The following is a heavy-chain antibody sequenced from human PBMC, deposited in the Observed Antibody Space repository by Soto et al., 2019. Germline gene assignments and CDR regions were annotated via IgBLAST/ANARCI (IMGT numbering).Heavy chain of an antibody. CDR3: ASSESSSWYFGWFDP. Sequence: GASVKVSCKASGYTFIRYAMNWVRQAPGQRLEWMGWINAGNGNTKYSQKFQGRVTITRDTSASTAYMELSSLRSEDTAVYYCASSESSSWYFGWFDPWGQGTLVTVSS. V-gene: IGHV1-3*01. D-gene: IGHD6-13*01. CDR1: GYTFIRYA. CDR2: INAGNGNT. J-gene: IGHJ5*02.